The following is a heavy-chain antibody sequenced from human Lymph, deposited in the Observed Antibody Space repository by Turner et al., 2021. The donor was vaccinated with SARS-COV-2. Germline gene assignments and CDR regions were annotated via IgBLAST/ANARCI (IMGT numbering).Heavy chain of an antibody. V-gene: IGHV1-8*01. D-gene: IGHD5-12*01. CDR1: GYTFTSYD. Sequence: QVQLVQSGAEVKTPGASVKVSCKASGYTFTSYDLNWVRQATGQGLEGMGWMNPYNGNTGYAQKFQGRVTMTRDTAISTVYMEQSSLSSEDTAVYYWVRGRGDKVATIRNHGMDVWGQGTTVTVSS. CDR2: MNPYNGNT. CDR3: VRGRGDKVATIRNHGMDV. J-gene: IGHJ6*02.